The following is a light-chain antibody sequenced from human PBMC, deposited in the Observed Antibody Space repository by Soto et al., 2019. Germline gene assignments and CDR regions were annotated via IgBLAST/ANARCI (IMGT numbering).Light chain of an antibody. CDR3: QQYTHWPVWT. J-gene: IGKJ1*01. Sequence: EIVMTQSPASLSVSPGGRATLSCRASQSISSNLAWYQQRPGQAPRLLIYGASTRATGVPARFSGSGSGTEFTRTISSLQSEDFAVYYCQQYTHWPVWTFGQGTKVEIK. V-gene: IGKV3-15*01. CDR1: QSISSN. CDR2: GAS.